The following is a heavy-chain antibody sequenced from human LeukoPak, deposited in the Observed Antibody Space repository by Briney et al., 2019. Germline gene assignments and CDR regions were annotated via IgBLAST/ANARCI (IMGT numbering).Heavy chain of an antibody. V-gene: IGHV4-34*01. CDR2: INHSGST. CDR1: GGSFSGYY. D-gene: IGHD2-15*01. Sequence: SETLSLACAVYGGSFSGYYWSWIRQPPGKGLEWIGEINHSGSTNYNPSLKSRVTISVDTSKNQFSLKLSSVTAADTAVYYCARLGYCSGGSCYSPNDYYYYMDVWGKGTTVTISS. J-gene: IGHJ6*03. CDR3: ARLGYCSGGSCYSPNDYYYYMDV.